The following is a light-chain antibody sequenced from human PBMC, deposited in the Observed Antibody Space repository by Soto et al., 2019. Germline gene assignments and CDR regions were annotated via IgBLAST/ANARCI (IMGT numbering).Light chain of an antibody. CDR2: GAS. CDR3: QQYGNSPPVT. V-gene: IGKV3-20*01. J-gene: IGKJ4*01. Sequence: DIVLTQSPGTLSLSPGERATLSCRASQSVSRSYLAWSQHKPGQAPKLLIYGASTRATGIPDRFRGSGSATDFTLTITRLEPEDFAVYYCQQYGNSPPVTFGGGTKVEIK. CDR1: QSVSRSY.